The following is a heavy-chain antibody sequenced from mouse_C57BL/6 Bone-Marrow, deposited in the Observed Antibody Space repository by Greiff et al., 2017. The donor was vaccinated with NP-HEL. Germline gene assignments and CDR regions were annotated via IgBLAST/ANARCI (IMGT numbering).Heavy chain of an antibody. CDR2: ISSGSSTI. J-gene: IGHJ3*01. V-gene: IGHV5-17*01. D-gene: IGHD1-1*02. CDR3: ARPGRYEFAY. CDR1: GFTFSDYG. Sequence: EVQVVESGGGLVKPGGSLKLSCAASGFTFSDYGMHWVRQAPEKGLEWVAYISSGSSTIYYADTVKGRFTISRDNAKNTLFLQMTSLRSEDTAMYYCARPGRYEFAYWGQGTLVTVSA.